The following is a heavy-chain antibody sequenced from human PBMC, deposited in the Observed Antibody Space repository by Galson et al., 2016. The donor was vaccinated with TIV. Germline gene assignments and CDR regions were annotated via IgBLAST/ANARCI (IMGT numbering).Heavy chain of an antibody. J-gene: IGHJ4*02. V-gene: IGHV1-69*13. D-gene: IGHD5-12*01. CDR2: IIAIFGVA. Sequence: SVKVSCKASGVIFNSYAISWVRQASGQGLEWVGGIIAIFGVASYAQKVQGRVTITADESTSTVYMELSSLRSEDTAVYYCARDKKYSGNDLHYWGQGTLVTVSS. CDR1: GVIFNSYA. CDR3: ARDKKYSGNDLHY.